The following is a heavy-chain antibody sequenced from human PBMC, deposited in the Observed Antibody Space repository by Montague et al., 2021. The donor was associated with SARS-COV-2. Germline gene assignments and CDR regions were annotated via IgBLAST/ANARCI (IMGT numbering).Heavy chain of an antibody. J-gene: IGHJ4*02. V-gene: IGHV4-34*01. CDR1: GGSFTGYS. CDR2: VKHPGGN. CDR3: ARRVSSSWYRFEY. Sequence: SETLSLTCAVDGGSFTGYSWNWIRLHPGKGLEWNGVVKHPGGNNNNTSLKSQVTISIDMPKNQFSLNLESVTASDTAVYYCARRVSSSWYRFEYWGQGTLVTVSS. D-gene: IGHD6-19*01.